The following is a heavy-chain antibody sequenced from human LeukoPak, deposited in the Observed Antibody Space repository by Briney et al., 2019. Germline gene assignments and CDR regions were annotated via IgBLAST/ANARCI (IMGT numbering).Heavy chain of an antibody. CDR1: GGSFSGYY. V-gene: IGHV4-34*01. CDR3: ARDLEFITGTTCY. Sequence: SETLSLTCAVYGGSFSGYYWSWIRQPPGKGLEWIGEINHSGSTNYNPSLKSRVTISVDTSKNQFSLKLSSVTAADTAVYYCARDLEFITGTTCYWGQGTLVTVSS. D-gene: IGHD1-7*01. CDR2: INHSGST. J-gene: IGHJ4*02.